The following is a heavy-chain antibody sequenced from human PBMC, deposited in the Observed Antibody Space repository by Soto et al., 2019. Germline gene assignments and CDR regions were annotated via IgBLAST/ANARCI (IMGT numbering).Heavy chain of an antibody. D-gene: IGHD4-17*01. V-gene: IGHV3-33*01. CDR2: IWYDGSNK. CDR3: ARDVNTVTTVAATWFDP. Sequence: PLGSLSRSCEASGFTFSSYGMDWVRQAPGKGLEWVAVIWYDGSNKYYADSVKGRFTISRDNSKNTLYLQMNSLRAEDTAVYYCARDVNTVTTVAATWFDPWGQGTLVTVPS. CDR1: GFTFSSYG. J-gene: IGHJ5*02.